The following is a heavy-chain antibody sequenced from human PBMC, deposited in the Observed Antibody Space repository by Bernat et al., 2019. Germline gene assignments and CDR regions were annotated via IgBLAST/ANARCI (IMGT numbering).Heavy chain of an antibody. D-gene: IGHD6-19*01. Sequence: VQLVESGGGVVQPGRSLRLSCAASGFTFSSYWMHWVRQAPGKGLVWVARIDTDGRSRSYGDSVQGRFTISRDNTKNTLSLQMDSLRAEDTAVYYCVRSISVAARDDLYDPGGQGTLITVSS. CDR3: VRSISVAARDDLYDP. CDR1: GFTFSSYW. CDR2: IDTDGRSR. J-gene: IGHJ5*02. V-gene: IGHV3-74*02.